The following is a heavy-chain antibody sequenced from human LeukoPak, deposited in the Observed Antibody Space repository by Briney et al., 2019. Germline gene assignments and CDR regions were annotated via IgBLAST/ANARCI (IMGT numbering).Heavy chain of an antibody. CDR1: GGSFSGYY. J-gene: IGHJ4*02. Sequence: PSETLSLTCAVYGGSFSGYYWSWIRQPPGKGLEWIGEINHSGSTNYNPSLKSRVTISVDTSKNQFSLKLSSVTAPDTAMYYCARGNGSGWKLQKFDYWGQGTLVTVSS. CDR3: ARGNGSGWKLQKFDY. D-gene: IGHD6-19*01. CDR2: INHSGST. V-gene: IGHV4-34*01.